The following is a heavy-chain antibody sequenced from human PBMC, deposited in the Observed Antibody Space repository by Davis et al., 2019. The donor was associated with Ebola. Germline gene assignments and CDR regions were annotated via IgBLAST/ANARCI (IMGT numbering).Heavy chain of an antibody. J-gene: IGHJ3*02. CDR2: INAGNGNT. V-gene: IGHV1-3*01. CDR1: GYSFTSYT. D-gene: IGHD2/OR15-2a*01. Sequence: ASVKVSCKASGYSFTSYTMHWVRQAPGQRLEWMGWINAGNGNTRYSQKFQGRVTITRDTSASTSYMELSSLRSEDAAVYYCAGSIHHYLDAFDIWGQGTMVTVSS. CDR3: AGSIHHYLDAFDI.